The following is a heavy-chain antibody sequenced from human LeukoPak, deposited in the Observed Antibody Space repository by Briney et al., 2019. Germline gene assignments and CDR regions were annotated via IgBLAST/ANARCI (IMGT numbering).Heavy chain of an antibody. CDR1: GYTFTSYD. D-gene: IGHD5-12*01. V-gene: IGHV1-8*02. Sequence: GASVKVSCKASGYTFTSYDINWVRQATGQGLEWMGWMNPNSGNTGYAQKFQGRATMTRDTSTSTVYMELSSLRSEDTAVYYCARDGSGYAEKSADYFDYWGQGTLVTVSS. CDR2: MNPNSGNT. J-gene: IGHJ4*02. CDR3: ARDGSGYAEKSADYFDY.